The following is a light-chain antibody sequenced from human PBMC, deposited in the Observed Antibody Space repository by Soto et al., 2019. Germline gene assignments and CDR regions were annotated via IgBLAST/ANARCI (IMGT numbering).Light chain of an antibody. Sequence: QSVLTQPPSXXXXPGQRVTISCSGTSSNIGSNSVSWYQQLPGTAPRLLMSRNDQRPSGVPDRFSDSKSGTSASLAISGLQSEDEADYYCATWDDSLNGPVFGGGTKLTVL. J-gene: IGLJ2*01. CDR1: SSNIGSNS. CDR3: ATWDDSLNGPV. V-gene: IGLV1-44*01. CDR2: RND.